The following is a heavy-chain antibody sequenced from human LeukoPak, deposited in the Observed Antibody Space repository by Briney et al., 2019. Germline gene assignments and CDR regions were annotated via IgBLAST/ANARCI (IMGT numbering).Heavy chain of an antibody. Sequence: ASVKVSCKASGYTFTSYGISWVRQAPGQGLEWMGWISAYNGNTNYAQKLQGRVTMTTDTSTSTAYMELRSLRSDDTAVYYCARDFSYYYGSGSYHGGYFDHWGQGTLVTVSS. CDR1: GYTFTSYG. V-gene: IGHV1-18*01. J-gene: IGHJ4*02. CDR2: ISAYNGNT. CDR3: ARDFSYYYGSGSYHGGYFDH. D-gene: IGHD3-10*01.